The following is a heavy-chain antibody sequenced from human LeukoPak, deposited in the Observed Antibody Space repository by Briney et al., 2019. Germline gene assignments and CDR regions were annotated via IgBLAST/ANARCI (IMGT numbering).Heavy chain of an antibody. D-gene: IGHD1-26*01. CDR2: IYTSGSP. V-gene: IGHV4-4*09. Sequence: SETLSLTCTVSGASISSYYWSWIRQPPGKGLEWIGFIYTSGSPNYNPSLKSRVTISEDTSKNQFTSKNQFSLKLSSVTAADTAVYYCARHYSESYSPFDYWGQGTLVTVSS. J-gene: IGHJ4*02. CDR3: ARHYSESYSPFDY. CDR1: GASISSYY.